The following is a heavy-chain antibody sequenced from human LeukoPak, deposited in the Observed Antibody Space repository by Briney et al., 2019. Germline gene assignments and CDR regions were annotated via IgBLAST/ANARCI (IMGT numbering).Heavy chain of an antibody. Sequence: GGSLRLSCAASGFTFSTFAMIWVRQHPGKGLEWVSSIFPSGGEIHYADSVRGRFTISRDNSKSTLSLQMNSLGAEDTAIYYCATYRQVLLPFESWGQGTLVTVSS. J-gene: IGHJ4*02. CDR3: ATYRQVLLPFES. D-gene: IGHD2-8*02. CDR2: IFPSGGEI. V-gene: IGHV3-23*01. CDR1: GFTFSTFA.